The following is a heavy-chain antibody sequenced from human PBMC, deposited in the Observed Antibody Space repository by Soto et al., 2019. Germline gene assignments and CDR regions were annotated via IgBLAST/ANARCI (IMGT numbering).Heavy chain of an antibody. V-gene: IGHV3-21*01. D-gene: IGHD3-10*01. Sequence: GSLRLSCAASGFTFSSYSVNWVRQAPGKGLEWVSSISSSSSYIYYADSVKGRFTISRDNAKNSLYLQMNSLRAEDTAVYYCARVAPGYSMVRGVIANFDYWGQGTLVTVPQ. CDR1: GFTFSSYS. CDR3: ARVAPGYSMVRGVIANFDY. J-gene: IGHJ4*02. CDR2: ISSSSSYI.